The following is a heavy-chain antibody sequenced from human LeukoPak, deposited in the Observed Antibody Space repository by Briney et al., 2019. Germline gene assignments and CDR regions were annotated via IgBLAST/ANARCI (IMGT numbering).Heavy chain of an antibody. J-gene: IGHJ6*02. CDR3: ARDNPGYSGYDLGYYYGMDV. Sequence: ASVTVSCKASGYTFTGYYMHWVRQAPGQGLEWMGWINPNSGGTNYAQKFQGRVTMTRDTSISTAYMELSRLRSDDTAVHYCARDNPGYSGYDLGYYYGMDVWGQGTTVTVSS. D-gene: IGHD5-12*01. V-gene: IGHV1-2*02. CDR2: INPNSGGT. CDR1: GYTFTGYY.